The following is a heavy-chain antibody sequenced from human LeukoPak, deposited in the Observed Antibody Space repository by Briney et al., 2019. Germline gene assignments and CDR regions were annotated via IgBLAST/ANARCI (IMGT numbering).Heavy chain of an antibody. J-gene: IGHJ3*02. CDR1: GYTFTSYG. V-gene: IGHV1-18*01. D-gene: IGHD4-17*01. CDR2: ISAYNGNT. CDR3: ASTTVNPYSGAFDI. Sequence: ASVKVSCKASGYTFTSYGISWVRQAPGQGLEWMGWISAYNGNTNYAQKLQGRVTMTTDTSTSTAYMELRSLRSDDTAVYYCASTTVNPYSGAFDIWVQGTMVTVSS.